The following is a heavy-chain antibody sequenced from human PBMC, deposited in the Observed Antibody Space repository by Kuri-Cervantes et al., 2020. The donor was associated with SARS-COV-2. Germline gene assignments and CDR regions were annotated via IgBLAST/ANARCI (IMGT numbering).Heavy chain of an antibody. D-gene: IGHD4-11*01. J-gene: IGHJ5*02. Sequence: GESLKISCAASGFTFSSYSMNWARQAPGKGLEWVSSISSSSSYIYYADSVKGRFTISRDNAKNSLYLQMNSLRAEDTAVYYCARSFTVTDPFDPWGQGTLVTVSS. CDR1: GFTFSSYS. V-gene: IGHV3-21*01. CDR2: ISSSSSYI. CDR3: ARSFTVTDPFDP.